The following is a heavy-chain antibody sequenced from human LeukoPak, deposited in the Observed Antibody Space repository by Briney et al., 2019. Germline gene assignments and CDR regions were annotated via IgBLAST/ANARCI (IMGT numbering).Heavy chain of an antibody. D-gene: IGHD3-10*01. CDR2: IAVGSGNT. CDR1: GFTFSNSA. V-gene: IGHV1-58*02. J-gene: IGHJ6*02. CDR3: ARDLNYYGSGMYYGMDV. Sequence: ASVKVSCKASGFTFSNSAMQWVRQARGQRLEWIGWIAVGSGNTNYAQNFQERVTIAADMSTSTAYMEVSSLRPEDTAVYYCARDLNYYGSGMYYGMDVWGQGTTVTVSS.